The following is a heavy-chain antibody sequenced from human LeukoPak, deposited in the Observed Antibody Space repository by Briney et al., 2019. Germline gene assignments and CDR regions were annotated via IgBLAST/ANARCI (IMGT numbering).Heavy chain of an antibody. J-gene: IGHJ6*02. V-gene: IGHV4-34*01. CDR3: AGDVVVVPAAIHYGMDV. Sequence: TPSETLSLTGAVYGGSFSDYFWGWIRQPPGKGLGWIGEINHSGRTYYNPSLKSRVTISVDTSKNQFSLNLSSVTAADTAVYYCAGDVVVVPAAIHYGMDVWGQGTTVTVSS. CDR2: INHSGRT. D-gene: IGHD2-2*01. CDR1: GGSFSDYF.